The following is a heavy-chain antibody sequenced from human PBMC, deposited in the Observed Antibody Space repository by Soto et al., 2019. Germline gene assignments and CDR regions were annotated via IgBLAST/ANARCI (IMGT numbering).Heavy chain of an antibody. V-gene: IGHV3-74*01. J-gene: IGHJ4*02. D-gene: IGHD6-13*01. CDR1: GFTFSSYW. CDR3: ARAAAPGNSALAF. CDR2: LNSDGSTT. Sequence: EVELVESGGGLVQPGESLRLSCAASGFTFSSYWMHWVRQAPGKGLVWVSRLNSDGSTTDYADSVKGRFTISRDNAKNTLFLQMNSLRAEDMAVYYCARAAAPGNSALAFWGQGTPVTVSS.